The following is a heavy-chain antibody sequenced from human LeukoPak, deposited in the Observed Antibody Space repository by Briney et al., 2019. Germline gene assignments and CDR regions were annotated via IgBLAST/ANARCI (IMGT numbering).Heavy chain of an antibody. Sequence: GGSLRLSCAASGFTFDDYGMSWVRQAPGKGLEWVSGINWNGGSTGHADSVKGRFTISRDNAKNSLYLRMNSLRAEDTALYYCARSLQQLVRPHDAFDIWGQGTMVTVSS. CDR1: GFTFDDYG. CDR3: ARSLQQLVRPHDAFDI. V-gene: IGHV3-20*04. D-gene: IGHD6-13*01. CDR2: INWNGGST. J-gene: IGHJ3*02.